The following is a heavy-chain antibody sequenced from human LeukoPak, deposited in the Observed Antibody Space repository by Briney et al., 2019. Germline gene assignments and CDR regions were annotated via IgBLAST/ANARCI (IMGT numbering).Heavy chain of an antibody. CDR3: ARVAGGRYCSSTSCYMRGWFDP. J-gene: IGHJ5*02. V-gene: IGHV1-69*06. Sequence: SVKVSCKASGGTSSSYAISWVRQAPGQGLEWMGGIIPIFGTANYAQKFQGRVTITADKSTSTAYMELSSLRSEDTAVYYCARVAGGRYCSSTSCYMRGWFDPWGQGTLVTVSS. CDR2: IIPIFGTA. CDR1: GGTSSSYA. D-gene: IGHD2-2*02.